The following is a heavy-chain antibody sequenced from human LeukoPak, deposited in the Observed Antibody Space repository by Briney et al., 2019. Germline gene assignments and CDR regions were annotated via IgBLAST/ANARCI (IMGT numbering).Heavy chain of an antibody. CDR3: ARVRYYYGSGSYPDY. Sequence: PRASVKVSCKASGYTFTSYYMHWVRQAPGQGLEWMGIINPSGGSTSYAQKFQGRVTMTRDTSTSTVYMELSSLRSEDTAVYYCARVRYYYGSGSYPDYWGQGTLVTVSS. D-gene: IGHD3-10*01. J-gene: IGHJ4*02. CDR2: INPSGGST. V-gene: IGHV1-46*01. CDR1: GYTFTSYY.